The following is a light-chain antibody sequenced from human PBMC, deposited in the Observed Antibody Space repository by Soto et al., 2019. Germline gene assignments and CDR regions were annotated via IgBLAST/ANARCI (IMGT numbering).Light chain of an antibody. J-gene: IGKJ1*01. Sequence: VLTLSLGAVSLSPGERATLSCRASQSVSNNYLAWHQQEPGQAPRHLISVTANRATGIPAKFTGSGSGTDFTLTISSRAADGFPVYSTQQYGIPDTSCQGTKA. V-gene: IGKV3-20*01. CDR3: QQYGIPDT. CDR2: VTA. CDR1: QSVSNNY.